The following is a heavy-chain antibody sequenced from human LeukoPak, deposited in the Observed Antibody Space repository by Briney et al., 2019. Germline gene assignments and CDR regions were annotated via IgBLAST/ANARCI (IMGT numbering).Heavy chain of an antibody. Sequence: PGGSLRLSCAASGFTFSNYGMSWVRQAPGKGLEWVSAITGNDANTFYADSVKGRFTISRDNSKNTMYLQMNSLRAEDTALYYCARDRSGSYPNWFDPWGQGTLVTVSS. CDR2: ITGNDANT. V-gene: IGHV3-23*01. J-gene: IGHJ5*02. CDR1: GFTFSNYG. D-gene: IGHD3-10*01. CDR3: ARDRSGSYPNWFDP.